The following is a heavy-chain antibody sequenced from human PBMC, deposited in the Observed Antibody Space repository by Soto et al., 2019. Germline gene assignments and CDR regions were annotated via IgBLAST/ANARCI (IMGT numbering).Heavy chain of an antibody. V-gene: IGHV1-2*02. CDR2: INPNSGGT. CDR1: GYTFTGYY. D-gene: IGHD3-3*01. CDR3: ARVEDYDFWSGHSPYSYAVDV. J-gene: IGHJ6*02. Sequence: QVQLVQSGAEVKKPGASVKVSCKASGYTFTGYYMHWVRQAPGQGLEWMGWINPNSGGTNYAQKFQGRVTMTRDTSISTAYMELSRLRSDDTAVYYCARVEDYDFWSGHSPYSYAVDVWGQGTTVTVSS.